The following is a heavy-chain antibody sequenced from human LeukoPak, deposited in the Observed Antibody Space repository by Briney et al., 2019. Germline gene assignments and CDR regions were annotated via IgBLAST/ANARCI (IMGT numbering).Heavy chain of an antibody. J-gene: IGHJ4*02. Sequence: VASVKVSCKASGGTFSSYAISWVRQAPGQGLEWMGRIIPILGIANYAQKFQGRATITADKSTSTAYMELSSLRSEDTAVYYCAREISGSYDYWGQGTLVTVSS. D-gene: IGHD6-19*01. V-gene: IGHV1-69*04. CDR3: AREISGSYDY. CDR1: GGTFSSYA. CDR2: IIPILGIA.